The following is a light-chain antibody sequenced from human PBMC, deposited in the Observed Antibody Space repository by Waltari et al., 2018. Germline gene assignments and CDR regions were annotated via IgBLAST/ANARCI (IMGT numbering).Light chain of an antibody. CDR1: SSDIGAYNY. J-gene: IGLJ1*01. V-gene: IGLV2-14*03. CDR2: DVS. Sequence: QSALTQPASVSGSPGQSITISCTGSSSDIGAYNYVSWYQQHPGTAPKLIISDVSCRSSGVSARFSASKSDNTASLTISGLQSEDEADYYCSSYTIDRTLLFGTGTKVIVL. CDR3: SSYTIDRTLL.